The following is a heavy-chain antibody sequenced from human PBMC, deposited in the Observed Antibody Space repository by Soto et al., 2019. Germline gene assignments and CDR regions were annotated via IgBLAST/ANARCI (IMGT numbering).Heavy chain of an antibody. CDR1: GFTFSSYA. V-gene: IGHV3-23*03. Sequence: GGSLRLSCVASGFTFSSYAMSWVRQAPGKGLEWVAIISNDGSKTYYADSVKGRFTISRDNSKNTLYLQMNSLRAEDTAVYYCAKDLAAAGTSEYYYYGMDVWGQGTTVTVSS. J-gene: IGHJ6*02. CDR3: AKDLAAAGTSEYYYYGMDV. CDR2: ISNDGSKT. D-gene: IGHD6-13*01.